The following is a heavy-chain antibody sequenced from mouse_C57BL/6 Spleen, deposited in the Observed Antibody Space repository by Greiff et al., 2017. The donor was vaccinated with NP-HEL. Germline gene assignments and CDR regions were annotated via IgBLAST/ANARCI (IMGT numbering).Heavy chain of an antibody. CDR1: GYAFSSYW. CDR3: ARRGHYGSSWNYAMDY. D-gene: IGHD1-1*01. Sequence: QVQLQQSGAELVKPGASVKISCKASGYAFSSYWMNWVKQRPGKGLEWIGQIYPGDGDTNYNGKFKGKATLTADKSSSTAYMQLSSLTSEDSAVYFCARRGHYGSSWNYAMDYWGQGTSVTVSS. CDR2: IYPGDGDT. V-gene: IGHV1-80*01. J-gene: IGHJ4*01.